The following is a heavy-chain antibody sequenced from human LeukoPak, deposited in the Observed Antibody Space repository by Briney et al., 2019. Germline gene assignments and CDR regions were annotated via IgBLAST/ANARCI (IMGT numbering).Heavy chain of an antibody. CDR2: IIPIFGTP. V-gene: IGHV1-69*13. CDR3: ARGNHDGEYVVSGYYFYMDV. Sequence: VASVKASCKASGGTFSKNAFNWVRQAPGQPLEWVGAIIPIFGTPNYAQTFQGRVTITADESTRTAYMELSSLRLDDTAIYYCARGNHDGEYVVSGYYFYMDVWGKGTTVTVSS. CDR1: GGTFSKNA. D-gene: IGHD4-17*01. J-gene: IGHJ6*03.